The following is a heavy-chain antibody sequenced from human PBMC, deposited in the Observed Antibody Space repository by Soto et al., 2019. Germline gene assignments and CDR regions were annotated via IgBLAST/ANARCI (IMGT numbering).Heavy chain of an antibody. Sequence: QVQLVQSGAEVKKPGASVKVSCKASGYTFTSYDINWVRQATGQGLEWMGWMNPNSGNTGYAQKFQGRVTMTRNSSTSTAYMELSSMRSEDTAVYYCARGAFFIVGAHRFPDSWGQGTLVTVSS. CDR1: GYTFTSYD. D-gene: IGHD1-26*01. CDR2: MNPNSGNT. J-gene: IGHJ5*01. V-gene: IGHV1-8*01. CDR3: ARGAFFIVGAHRFPDS.